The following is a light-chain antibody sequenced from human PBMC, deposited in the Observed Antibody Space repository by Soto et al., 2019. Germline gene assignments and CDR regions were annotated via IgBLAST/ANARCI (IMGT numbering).Light chain of an antibody. J-gene: IGKJ1*01. CDR1: QSVSSN. V-gene: IGKV3-15*01. CDR2: GAS. Sequence: EIVLTQSPGTLSVSPGERATLSCRASQSVSSNLAWYQQKPGQAPRLLFYGASTGATGIPARFSGSGSETEFTLSISSLQSEDFAFYYCQQYNNSPGTFGQGTKVEIK. CDR3: QQYNNSPGT.